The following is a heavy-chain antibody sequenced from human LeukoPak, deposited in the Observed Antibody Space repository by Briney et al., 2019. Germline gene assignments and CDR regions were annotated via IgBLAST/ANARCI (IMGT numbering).Heavy chain of an antibody. V-gene: IGHV4-59*02. D-gene: IGHD2-2*01. CDR2: IYYSGST. CDR1: GFTVSSNY. CDR3: ARVYCSSTSCYPNWFDP. Sequence: GSLRLSCAASGFTVSSNYMSWVRQPPGKGLEWIGNIYYSGSTYYNPSLKSRVTISVDTSKNQFSLKLSSVTAADTAVYYCARVYCSSTSCYPNWFDPWGQGTLVTVSS. J-gene: IGHJ5*02.